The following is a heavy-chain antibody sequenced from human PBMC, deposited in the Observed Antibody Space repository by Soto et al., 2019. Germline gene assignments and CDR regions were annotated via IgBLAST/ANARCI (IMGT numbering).Heavy chain of an antibody. V-gene: IGHV1-2*02. J-gene: IGHJ5*02. Sequence: GASVKVSCKASGYTFTAYYIHWVRQAPGHGLEWVGWIDPNTGDTNYAQKFQGRVTMTRDTSINTAYMDLSSLRSDDTAVYYCAREGTNFYESSGYYFELWGQGTLVTVSS. CDR3: AREGTNFYESSGYYFEL. CDR1: GYTFTAYY. CDR2: IDPNTGDT. D-gene: IGHD3-22*01.